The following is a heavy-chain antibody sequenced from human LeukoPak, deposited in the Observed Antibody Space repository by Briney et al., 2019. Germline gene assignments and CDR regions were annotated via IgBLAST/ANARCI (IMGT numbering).Heavy chain of an antibody. CDR2: IFYTGKI. V-gene: IGHV4-39*01. J-gene: IGHJ4*02. CDR1: GDSITTEYYW. Sequence: SETLSLTCDVSGDSITTEYYWWGWLRQPPGKGLEWIAIIFYTGKIHDNPSLRNRISMSVDTSKDQFSLRLSAVTAADAAVYYCARQLGVGVWALDRWGQGTLVTVSS. D-gene: IGHD3-16*01. CDR3: ARQLGVGVWALDR.